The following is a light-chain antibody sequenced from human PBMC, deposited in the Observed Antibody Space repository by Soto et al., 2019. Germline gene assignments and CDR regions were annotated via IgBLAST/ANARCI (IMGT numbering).Light chain of an antibody. V-gene: IGKV3-11*01. CDR3: QQRSRWPPIT. Sequence: IVLTQSPATLSLSPVERATLSCMASQSVSNFLAWYQQKPGQAPRLLIYDASNRATGIPARFSGSGSGTDFTLTIRSLEPEDFAVYYCQQRSRWPPITFGQGTRLEIK. CDR2: DAS. J-gene: IGKJ5*01. CDR1: QSVSNF.